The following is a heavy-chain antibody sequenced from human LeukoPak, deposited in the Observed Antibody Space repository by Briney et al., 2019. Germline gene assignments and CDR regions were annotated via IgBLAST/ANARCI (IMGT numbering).Heavy chain of an antibody. CDR1: GYTFSNYG. D-gene: IGHD6-13*01. Sequence: ASVKVSCKASGYTFSNYGISWVRQAPGQGLEWLGWISVYKGNTNYAQKVQGRVTMTTDTSTSIAYMELRSLRSDDTAVYYCARDHSSSCQLLDYWGQGTLVTVSS. CDR3: ARDHSSSCQLLDY. V-gene: IGHV1-18*01. J-gene: IGHJ4*02. CDR2: ISVYKGNT.